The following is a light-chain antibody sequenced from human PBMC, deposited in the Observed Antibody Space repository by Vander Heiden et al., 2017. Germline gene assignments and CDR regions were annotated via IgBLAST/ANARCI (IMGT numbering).Light chain of an antibody. Sequence: DIVMTQSPDSLAVSLGERATLHCKSSQSVFYSSNNKNYLAWYQQKPGQPPKLLIYWASTRGSGVPDRFSGSGSGTDFTLTITSRQAEDVAVYYCQQLYNTPSTFGKGTKLEIK. CDR1: QSVFYSSNNKNY. CDR3: QQLYNTPST. J-gene: IGKJ2*01. CDR2: WAS. V-gene: IGKV4-1*01.